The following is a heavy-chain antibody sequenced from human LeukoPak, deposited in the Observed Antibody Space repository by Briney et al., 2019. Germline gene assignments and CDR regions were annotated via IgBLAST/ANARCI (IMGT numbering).Heavy chain of an antibody. CDR1: GGSISSGDYY. J-gene: IGHJ4*02. CDR2: IYYSGST. D-gene: IGHD6-13*01. CDR3: ARTLFQVAALANFDY. Sequence: PSETLSLTCTVSGGSISSGDYYWSWIRQPPGKGLEWIGYIYYSGSTYYNPSLKSRVTISVDTSKNQFSLKLSSVTAADTAVYYCARTLFQVAALANFDYWGQGTLVTVSS. V-gene: IGHV4-30-4*08.